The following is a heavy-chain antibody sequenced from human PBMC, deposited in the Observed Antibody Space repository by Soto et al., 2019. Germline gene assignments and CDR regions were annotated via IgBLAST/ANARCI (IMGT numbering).Heavy chain of an antibody. Sequence: GGSLILSCAASGFTFSSFGMHWVRQAPGKGLEWVAVISYDGNTKYYADSVRGRFTISRDNSKSTLYLQMNSLRGEDTAVYSCTKDHSTTWYYFDYWGQGTLVTVPQ. V-gene: IGHV3-30*18. CDR1: GFTFSSFG. J-gene: IGHJ4*02. CDR3: TKDHSTTWYYFDY. CDR2: ISYDGNTK. D-gene: IGHD6-13*01.